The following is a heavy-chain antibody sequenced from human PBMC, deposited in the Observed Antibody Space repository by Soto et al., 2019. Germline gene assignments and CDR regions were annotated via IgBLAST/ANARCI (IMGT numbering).Heavy chain of an antibody. V-gene: IGHV4-59*01. CDR3: ARASVSYSTNWFDS. D-gene: IGHD5-18*01. CDR2: VIHIGGT. CDR1: GGSITNFY. J-gene: IGHJ5*01. Sequence: KLQESGPDWWNPPEPLSPNCSVSGGSITNFYWGWIRQAPGRGLEWIGYVIHIGGTKYNPSLDIRSTISVDTSKNQFSLKMTSVTTADTAVYYCARASVSYSTNWFDSWGQGTLVTVAS.